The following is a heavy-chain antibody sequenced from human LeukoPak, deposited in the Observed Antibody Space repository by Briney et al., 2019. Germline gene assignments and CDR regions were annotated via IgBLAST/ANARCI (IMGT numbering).Heavy chain of an antibody. CDR1: GDSINSLDL. D-gene: IGHD3-22*01. Sequence: PSGTLSLTCTVSGDSINSLDLWSWVGQPPGKGLEWIGEMYLSGTTHSNPSVKSRVTISIDKSKNQFFLNLSSVTAADTAVYYCAGLVGRYSSGLYYYYLDYWGQGTLVTVSS. CDR2: MYLSGTT. CDR3: AGLVGRYSSGLYYYYLDY. V-gene: IGHV4-4*02. J-gene: IGHJ4*02.